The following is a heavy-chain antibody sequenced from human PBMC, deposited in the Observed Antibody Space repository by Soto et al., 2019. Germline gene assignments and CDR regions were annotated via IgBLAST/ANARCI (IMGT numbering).Heavy chain of an antibody. D-gene: IGHD3-3*01. Sequence: EVQLLESGGGLVQPGGSLRLSCAAAGFTFSNYALTWVRQSPGKGLEWASTFSGSGGSTYYADSVRGRFTFSRDNSKNTLFLQMNSLSVEDTAIYYCARDWTGDTCPCLDVWGQGTTVSVSS. CDR2: FSGSGGST. J-gene: IGHJ6*02. CDR1: GFTFSNYA. V-gene: IGHV3-23*01. CDR3: ARDWTGDTCPCLDV.